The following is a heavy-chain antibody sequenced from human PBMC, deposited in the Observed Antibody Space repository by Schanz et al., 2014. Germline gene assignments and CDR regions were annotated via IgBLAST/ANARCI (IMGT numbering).Heavy chain of an antibody. CDR2: INPSGGST. D-gene: IGHD6-13*01. V-gene: IGHV1-46*03. CDR1: GYTFTSYY. CDR3: ARDGEAAAGCDY. Sequence: QGQLVQSGAEVKKPGASVKVSCKASGYTFTSYYMHWVRQAPGQGLEWMGIINPSGGSTSYAQKFQGRVTMTRDTSTSTVYMELSSLRAEDTAVYYCARDGEAAAGCDYWGQGTLVTVSS. J-gene: IGHJ4*02.